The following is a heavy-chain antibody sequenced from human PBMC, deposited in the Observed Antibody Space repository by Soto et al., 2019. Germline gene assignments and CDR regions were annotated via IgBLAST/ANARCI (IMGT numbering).Heavy chain of an antibody. V-gene: IGHV3-53*01. CDR1: GFTVSSNY. CDR3: ARGFPQWLVIDY. CDR2: IYSGGST. D-gene: IGHD6-19*01. Sequence: GGSLRLSCAASGFTVSSNYMSWVRQAPGKGLEWVSVIYSGGSTYYADSVKGRFTISRDNSKNTLYLQMNSLRAEDTAVYYCARGFPQWLVIDYWGQGTLVTVSS. J-gene: IGHJ4*02.